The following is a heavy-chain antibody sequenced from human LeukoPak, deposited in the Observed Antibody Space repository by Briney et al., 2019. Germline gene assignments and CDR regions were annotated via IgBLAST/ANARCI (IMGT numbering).Heavy chain of an antibody. D-gene: IGHD6-13*01. CDR3: AKDLIAAAGTRAGYYYYGMDV. CDR2: ISGSGGST. J-gene: IGHJ6*02. Sequence: PGGSLRLSCAASGFTFSDYYMSWVRQAPGKGLEWVSAISGSGGSTYYADSVKGRFTISRDNSKNTLYLQMNSLRAEDTAVYYCAKDLIAAAGTRAGYYYYGMDVWGQGTTVTVPS. V-gene: IGHV3-23*01. CDR1: GFTFSDYY.